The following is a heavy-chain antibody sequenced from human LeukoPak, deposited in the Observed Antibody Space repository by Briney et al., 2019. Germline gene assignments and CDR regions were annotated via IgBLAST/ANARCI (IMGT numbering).Heavy chain of an antibody. CDR2: ISYDGSNK. D-gene: IGHD3-22*01. V-gene: IGHV3-30*01. CDR3: AREIFWGYCYDSSGYFDY. Sequence: GGSLRLSCAASGFTFSSYAMHWVRQAPGQGLEWVAVISYDGSNKYYADSVKGRFTISRDNSKNTLYLQMNSLRAEDTAVYYYAREIFWGYCYDSSGYFDYWGQGTLVTVSS. CDR1: GFTFSSYA. J-gene: IGHJ4*02.